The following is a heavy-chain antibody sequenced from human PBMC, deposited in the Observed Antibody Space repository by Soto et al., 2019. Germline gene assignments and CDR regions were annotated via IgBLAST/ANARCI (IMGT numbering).Heavy chain of an antibody. Sequence: GGSLRLSCAASGFTFNNYIMSWVRQAPGKGLEWVSTIAGSFGTTAYADSVKGRFTISRDNSQNTLFLQMNSLRAEDSAIYYCARDPPYSMYYFQHWGQGTPVTVSS. J-gene: IGHJ4*02. CDR2: IAGSFGTT. CDR3: ARDPPYSMYYFQH. V-gene: IGHV3-23*01. CDR1: GFTFNNYI. D-gene: IGHD6-13*01.